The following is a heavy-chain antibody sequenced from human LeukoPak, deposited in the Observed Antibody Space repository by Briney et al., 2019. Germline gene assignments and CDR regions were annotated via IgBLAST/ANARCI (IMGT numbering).Heavy chain of an antibody. J-gene: IGHJ4*02. CDR2: IIPIFGTA. CDR1: GYTFTSYY. Sequence: GSSVKVSCKASGYTFTSYYMHWVRQAPGQGLEWMGGIIPIFGTANYAQKFQGRVTITADESTSTAYMELSSLRSEDTAVYYCARVGYSYGYAYFDYWGQGTLVTVSS. D-gene: IGHD5-18*01. CDR3: ARVGYSYGYAYFDY. V-gene: IGHV1-69*01.